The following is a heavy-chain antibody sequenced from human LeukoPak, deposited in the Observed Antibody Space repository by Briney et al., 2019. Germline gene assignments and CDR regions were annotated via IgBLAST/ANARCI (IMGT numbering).Heavy chain of an antibody. V-gene: IGHV1-69*13. CDR3: ARGRGPGIAAAGRFDY. D-gene: IGHD6-13*01. Sequence: VASVKVSCKASGGAFSSYAISWVRQAPGQGLEWMGGIIPIFGTANYAQKFQGRVTITADESTSTAYMELSSLRSEDTAVYYCARGRGPGIAAAGRFDYWGQGTLVTVSS. J-gene: IGHJ4*02. CDR1: GGAFSSYA. CDR2: IIPIFGTA.